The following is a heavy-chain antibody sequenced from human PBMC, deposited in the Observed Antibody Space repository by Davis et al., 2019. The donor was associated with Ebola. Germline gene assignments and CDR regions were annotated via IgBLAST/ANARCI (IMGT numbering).Heavy chain of an antibody. CDR1: GYTFTSYG. D-gene: IGHD3-3*01. CDR3: ATYFTIFGVVSDY. J-gene: IGHJ4*02. Sequence: AASVKVSCKASGYTFTSYGITWVRQAPGQGLEWMGWINPHNGNTNYAQNVQGRVIMTSDTATTTAYMELSSLRSEDTAVYYCATYFTIFGVVSDYWGQGTLVTVSS. CDR2: INPHNGNT. V-gene: IGHV1-18*04.